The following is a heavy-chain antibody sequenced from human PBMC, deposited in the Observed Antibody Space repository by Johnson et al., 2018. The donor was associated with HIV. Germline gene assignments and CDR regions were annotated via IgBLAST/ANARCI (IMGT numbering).Heavy chain of an antibody. V-gene: IGHV3-15*01. J-gene: IGHJ3*01. CDR3: TTAWRITGVPST. CDR1: GFTFSNAW. CDR2: IKSKTDGGTT. D-gene: IGHD7-27*01. Sequence: VQLVESGGGLVQPGGSLRLSCAASGFTFSNAWMSWVRQAPGKGLEWVGRIKSKTDGGTTDYAAHVKGRFTITRDDSKNTLYLQMNSLKTEDTAVYYCTTAWRITGVPSTCGQGTMVTVSS.